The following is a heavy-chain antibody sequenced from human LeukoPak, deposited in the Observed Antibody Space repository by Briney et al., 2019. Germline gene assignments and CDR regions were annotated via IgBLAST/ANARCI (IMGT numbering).Heavy chain of an antibody. V-gene: IGHV3-30-3*01. J-gene: IGHJ4*02. CDR2: ISYDGSNK. CDR1: GFTFSSYA. CDR3: HSSSVGY. D-gene: IGHD6-6*01. Sequence: GGSLRLSCAASGFTFSSYAMHWVRQASGKGLEWVAVISYDGSNKYYADSVKGRFTISRDNSKNTLYLQMNSLRAEDTAVYYCHSSSVGYWGQGTLVTVSS.